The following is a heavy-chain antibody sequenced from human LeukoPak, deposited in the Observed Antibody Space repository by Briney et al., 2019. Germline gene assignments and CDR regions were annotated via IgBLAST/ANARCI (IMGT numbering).Heavy chain of an antibody. CDR1: GFSFSSYF. CDR3: AREGNWNDGFDY. Sequence: GGSLRLSCAASGFSFSSYFMNWVRQAPGKGLEWVSSISIGSSYIYYADSVKGRFTISRDNAKNSLYLQMNSLRADDTAVYYCAREGNWNDGFDYWGQGTLVTVSS. D-gene: IGHD1-20*01. J-gene: IGHJ4*02. CDR2: ISIGSSYI. V-gene: IGHV3-21*01.